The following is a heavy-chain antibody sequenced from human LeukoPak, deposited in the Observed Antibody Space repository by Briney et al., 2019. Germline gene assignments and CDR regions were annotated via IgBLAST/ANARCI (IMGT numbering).Heavy chain of an antibody. Sequence: SETLSLTCTVSGGSIWSWIRQPPGKGLEWIGYIYNNGKNNYNPSLKSRVTMSVDTSKNQFSLKLTSVTAADTAVYYCARILPDRLLFDLWGQGTLVTVSS. CDR1: GGSI. CDR3: ARILPDRLLFDL. J-gene: IGHJ4*02. CDR2: IYNNGKN. V-gene: IGHV4-59*01. D-gene: IGHD2-21*02.